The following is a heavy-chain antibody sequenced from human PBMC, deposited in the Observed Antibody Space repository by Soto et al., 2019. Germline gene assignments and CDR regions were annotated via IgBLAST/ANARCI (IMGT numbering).Heavy chain of an antibody. D-gene: IGHD6-13*01. V-gene: IGHV1-18*01. CDR3: ARDLAWGEQQLVLNWGANLLDP. CDR1: GYIFNNYG. J-gene: IGHJ5*02. Sequence: QVQLVQSGAELKKPGASVKVSCKASGYIFNNYGISWMRQAPGQGLEWMGWVSAYNGNTNYAQKLQDRVTMTTDTFTTTAYMELRSLTSDDTAVYYCARDLAWGEQQLVLNWGANLLDPWGQGTLVAVSS. CDR2: VSAYNGNT.